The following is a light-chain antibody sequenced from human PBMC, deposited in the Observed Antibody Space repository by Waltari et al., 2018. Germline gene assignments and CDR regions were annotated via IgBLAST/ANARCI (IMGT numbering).Light chain of an antibody. V-gene: IGKV3D-15*01. CDR1: ESVGTD. J-gene: IGKJ2*01. Sequence: EIVMTQSPVTMSVSPGEGVTLSCTASESVGTDVAWYRHQPGQPPRLLIYVGSTRATGVPARISGSGSGTYFSLTISSLESEDFACYYCQQSRQWPRRTFGQGTKLE. CDR2: VGS. CDR3: QQSRQWPRRT.